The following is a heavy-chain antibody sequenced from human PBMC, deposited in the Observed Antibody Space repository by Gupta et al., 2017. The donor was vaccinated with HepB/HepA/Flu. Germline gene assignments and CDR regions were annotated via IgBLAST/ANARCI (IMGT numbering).Heavy chain of an antibody. CDR2: ISGSGCST. V-gene: IGHV3-23*01. CDR1: GFTFSSYA. D-gene: IGHD2-15*01. CDR3: AKGPDCSGGSCYQAGFDY. J-gene: IGHJ4*02. Sequence: EVQLLESGGGLVQPGGSLRLSCAASGFTFSSYAMSWVRQAPGKGLEWVAAISGSGCSTYYADSGKGRVTISRDNSKNTLYLQMNSLRAEDTAVYDCAKGPDCSGGSCYQAGFDYWGQGTLVTVSS.